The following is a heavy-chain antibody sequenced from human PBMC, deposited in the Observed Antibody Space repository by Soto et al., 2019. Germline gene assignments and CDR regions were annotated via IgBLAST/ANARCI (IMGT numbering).Heavy chain of an antibody. CDR2: LSGSGGSP. CDR3: AKARCSGDTCYVPDY. V-gene: IGHV3-23*01. CDR1: GFTFSSYT. J-gene: IGHJ4*01. D-gene: IGHD2-15*01. Sequence: EVQVLESGGGLVQPGGSLRLSCAASGFTFSSYTMAWVRQAPGKGLEWVSSLSGSGGSPYYADSVQGRFTISRDNYKNTVALQMNSLRGEDTATDYCAKARCSGDTCYVPDYWGHGTLVTVSS.